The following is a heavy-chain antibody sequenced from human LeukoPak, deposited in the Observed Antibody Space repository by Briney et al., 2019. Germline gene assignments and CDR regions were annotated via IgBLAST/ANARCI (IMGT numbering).Heavy chain of an antibody. Sequence: PGGSLRLSCAASGFTFSSYWMSWVRQAPGKGLEWVANIKQDGSEKYYVDSVKGRFTISRDNAKNSLYLQMNSLRAEDTAVYYCTTEVWQWELLIDAFDIWGQGTMVTVSS. CDR2: IKQDGSEK. CDR1: GFTFSSYW. V-gene: IGHV3-7*01. D-gene: IGHD1-26*01. J-gene: IGHJ3*02. CDR3: TTEVWQWELLIDAFDI.